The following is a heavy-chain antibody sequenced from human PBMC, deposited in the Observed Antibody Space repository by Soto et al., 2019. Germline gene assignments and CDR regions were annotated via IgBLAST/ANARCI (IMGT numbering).Heavy chain of an antibody. J-gene: IGHJ4*02. V-gene: IGHV3-11*06. CDR3: ARVRLSTWLVYYFDY. CDR1: GFTFSDYY. CDR2: ISSSSSYT. D-gene: IGHD6-19*01. Sequence: PGGSLRLSCAASGFTFSDYYMSWIRQAPGKGLEWVSYISSSSSYTNYADSVKGRFTISRDNAKNSLYLQMNSLRAEDTAVYYCARVRLSTWLVYYFDYWGQGTLVTVSS.